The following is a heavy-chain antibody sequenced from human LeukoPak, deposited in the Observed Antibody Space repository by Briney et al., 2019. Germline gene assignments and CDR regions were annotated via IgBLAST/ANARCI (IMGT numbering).Heavy chain of an antibody. CDR3: ARAFSNGDSPPFDY. D-gene: IGHD4-17*01. CDR1: GYTFTGYY. Sequence: ASVKVSCKASGYTFTGYYMHWVRQAPGQGLEWMGWINPNSGGTNYAQKFQGRVTMTRDTSISTAYMELSRLRSDDTAVYYCARAFSNGDSPPFDYWAREPWSPSPQ. CDR2: INPNSGGT. V-gene: IGHV1-2*02. J-gene: IGHJ4*02.